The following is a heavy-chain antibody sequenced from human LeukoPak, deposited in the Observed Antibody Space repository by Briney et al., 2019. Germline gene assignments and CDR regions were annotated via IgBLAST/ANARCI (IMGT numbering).Heavy chain of an antibody. V-gene: IGHV3-21*01. CDR3: ARNYDSSDDYYYGMDV. Sequence: PGGSLRLSCAASGFTISSYTMNWVRQSPGKGLAWASSISGSSSYIYYADSVKGRFTISRGYAKNSLYLQMNGLRAEDTAVYYCARNYDSSDDYYYGMDVWGQGTTVTVSS. CDR1: GFTISSYT. CDR2: ISGSSSYI. J-gene: IGHJ6*02. D-gene: IGHD3-22*01.